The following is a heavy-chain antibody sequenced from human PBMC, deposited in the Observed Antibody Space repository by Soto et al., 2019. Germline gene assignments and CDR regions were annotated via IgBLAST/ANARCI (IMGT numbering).Heavy chain of an antibody. CDR1: GFTFSSYG. J-gene: IGHJ4*02. D-gene: IGHD1-26*01. Sequence: QVQLVESGGGVVQPGRSLRLSCAASGFTFSSYGMHWVRQAPGKGLEWVAVISYDGSNKYYADSVKGRFTISRDNSKNTLYLQMNSLRAEDTAVYYCAKGNSGSFPFGYWGQGTLV. V-gene: IGHV3-30*18. CDR2: ISYDGSNK. CDR3: AKGNSGSFPFGY.